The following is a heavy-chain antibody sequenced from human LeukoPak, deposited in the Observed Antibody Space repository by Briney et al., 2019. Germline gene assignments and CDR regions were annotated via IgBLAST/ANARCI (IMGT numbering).Heavy chain of an antibody. J-gene: IGHJ6*03. CDR1: GGSFSGYY. D-gene: IGHD3-9*01. CDR2: INHSGST. Sequence: NTSETLSLTCAVYGGSFSGYYWSWIRQPPGKGLERIGEINHSGSTNYNPSLKSRVTISVDTSKNQFSLKLSSVTAADTAVYYCARGPKSFDWSPPYMDVWGKGTTVTVSS. CDR3: ARGPKSFDWSPPYMDV. V-gene: IGHV4-34*01.